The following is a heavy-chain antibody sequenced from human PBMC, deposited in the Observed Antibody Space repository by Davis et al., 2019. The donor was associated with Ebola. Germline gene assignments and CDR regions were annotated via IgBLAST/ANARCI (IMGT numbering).Heavy chain of an antibody. V-gene: IGHV3-7*01. CDR2: IKQDGSEK. CDR3: ARARDSSSWYAPWYWFDP. Sequence: PGGSLRLSCAASGFTFSSYWMSWVRQAPGKGLEWVANIKQDGSEKYYVDSVKGRFTISRDNAKNSLYLQMNSLRAEDTAVYYCARARDSSSWYAPWYWFDPWGQGTLVTVSS. D-gene: IGHD6-13*01. CDR1: GFTFSSYW. J-gene: IGHJ5*02.